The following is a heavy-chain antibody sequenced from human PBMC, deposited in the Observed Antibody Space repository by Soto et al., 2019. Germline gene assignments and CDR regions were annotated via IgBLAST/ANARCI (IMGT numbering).Heavy chain of an antibody. D-gene: IGHD4-17*01. Sequence: SETLSLTCTVSGGSINNGYWSWIRQPPGKGLEWIGFIHYTGSATYNPSLQSRVTVSLGASKAQFSLKLSSVTAEDTAVYYCARDQYGDYYFDYWGQGTLVTVSS. CDR3: ARDQYGDYYFDY. CDR1: GGSINNGY. CDR2: IHYTGSA. J-gene: IGHJ4*02. V-gene: IGHV4-59*12.